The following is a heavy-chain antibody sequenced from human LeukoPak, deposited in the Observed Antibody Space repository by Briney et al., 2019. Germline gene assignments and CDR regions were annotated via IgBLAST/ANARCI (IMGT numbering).Heavy chain of an antibody. CDR2: ISPYNGNT. D-gene: IGHD3-16*02. Sequence: ASVKVSCKASGYTFTSYDISWVRQAPGQGLEWMGWISPYNGNTNYVQKLQGRVTLTTDTSTSTVYMELRSLRSDDTAVYYCARDLRLRLGELSPPGGYWGQGTLVTVSS. J-gene: IGHJ4*02. CDR3: ARDLRLRLGELSPPGGY. V-gene: IGHV1-18*04. CDR1: GYTFTSYD.